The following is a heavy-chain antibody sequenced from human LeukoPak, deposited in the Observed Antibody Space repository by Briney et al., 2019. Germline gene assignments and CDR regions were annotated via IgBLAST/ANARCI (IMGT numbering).Heavy chain of an antibody. CDR2: ISAYNGNT. D-gene: IGHD3-3*01. CDR1: GYTFTSYG. CDR3: ATTYYDFWSGFQNAEYFQH. Sequence: GASVKVSCKASGYTFTSYGISWVRQAPGQGLKWMGWISAYNGNTNYAQKLQGRVTMTTDTSTSTAYMELRSLRSDDTAVYYCATTYYDFWSGFQNAEYFQHWGQGTPVTVSA. V-gene: IGHV1-18*01. J-gene: IGHJ1*01.